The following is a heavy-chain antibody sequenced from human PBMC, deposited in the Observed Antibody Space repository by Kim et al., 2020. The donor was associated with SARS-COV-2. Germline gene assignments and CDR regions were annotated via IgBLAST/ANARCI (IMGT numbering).Heavy chain of an antibody. J-gene: IGHJ6*03. CDR1: GYTFTSYD. Sequence: ASVKVSCKASGYTFTSYDINWVRQATGQGLEWMGWMNPNSGNTGYAQKFQGRVTMTRNTSISTAYMELSSLRSEDTAVYYCARGHLKSSVVVIAPRPYYHYMDVWGKETTVTVPS. V-gene: IGHV1-8*01. CDR2: MNPNSGNT. CDR3: ARGHLKSSVVVIAPRPYYHYMDV. D-gene: IGHD2-21*01.